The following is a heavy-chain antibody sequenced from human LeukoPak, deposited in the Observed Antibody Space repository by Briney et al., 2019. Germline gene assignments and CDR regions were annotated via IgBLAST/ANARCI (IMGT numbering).Heavy chain of an antibody. CDR1: GGSFSGYY. V-gene: IGHV4-34*01. J-gene: IGHJ4*02. CDR2: INHSGST. Sequence: SETLSLTCAVYGGSFSGYYWSWIRQPPGKGLEWIGEINHSGSTNYNPSLKSRVTISVDTSKNQFSLKLSSVTAADTAVYYCALGRFLEWLFDYWGQGTLVTVSS. D-gene: IGHD3-3*01. CDR3: ALGRFLEWLFDY.